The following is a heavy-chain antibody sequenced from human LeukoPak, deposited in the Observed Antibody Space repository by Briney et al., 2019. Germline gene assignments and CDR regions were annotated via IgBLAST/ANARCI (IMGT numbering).Heavy chain of an antibody. CDR3: AKDRHYYGSGSSYVDY. J-gene: IGHJ4*02. CDR1: GFTFSGYG. CDR2: IRYVGSNK. D-gene: IGHD3-10*01. Sequence: PGGSLRLSCAASGFTFSGYGMHWVRQAPGKGLEWVAFIRYVGSNKYYADSVKGRFTISRDNSKNTLYLQMNSLRAEDTAVYYCAKDRHYYGSGSSYVDYWGQGTLVTVSS. V-gene: IGHV3-30*02.